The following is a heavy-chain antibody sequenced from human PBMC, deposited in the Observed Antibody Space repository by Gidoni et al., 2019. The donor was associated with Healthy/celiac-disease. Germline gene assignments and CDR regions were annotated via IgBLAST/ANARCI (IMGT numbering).Heavy chain of an antibody. CDR2: SYYSGST. V-gene: IGHV4-59*01. CDR1: GGAISSYY. J-gene: IGHJ5*02. Sequence: QVQLQESGPGLVKPSETLSLTCTVSGGAISSYYWSWIRQPPGKGLEWIGYSYYSGSTNYNPSLKSRVTISVDTSKNQFSLKLSSVTAADTAVYYCARDLSSGWYWFDPWGQGTLVTVSS. CDR3: ARDLSSGWYWFDP. D-gene: IGHD6-19*01.